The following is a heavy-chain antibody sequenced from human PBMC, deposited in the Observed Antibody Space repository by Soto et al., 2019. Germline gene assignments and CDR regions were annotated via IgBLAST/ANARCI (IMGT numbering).Heavy chain of an antibody. Sequence: SETLSLTCTVSGGSISSYYWSWIRQPAGKGLEWIGRIYTSGSTNYNPSLKSRVTMSVDTSKNQFSLKLSSVTAADTAVYYCARGPVAAAGPNWFDPWGQGTLVTVSS. CDR2: IYTSGST. CDR3: ARGPVAAAGPNWFDP. D-gene: IGHD6-13*01. CDR1: GGSISSYY. V-gene: IGHV4-4*07. J-gene: IGHJ5*02.